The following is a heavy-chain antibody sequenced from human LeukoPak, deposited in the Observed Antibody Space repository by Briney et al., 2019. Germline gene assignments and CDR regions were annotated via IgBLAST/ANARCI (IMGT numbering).Heavy chain of an antibody. CDR3: ARDGTRIAASGNDAFDI. Sequence: ASVKVSCKASGYTFTSNDINWVRQATGQGLEWMGWMNPNSGNTGYAQKFQGRVTITADESTTTSYMELSSLRSEDTAIYYCARDGTRIAASGNDAFDIWGQGTMVTVSS. V-gene: IGHV1-8*01. CDR1: GYTFTSND. CDR2: MNPNSGNT. D-gene: IGHD6-13*01. J-gene: IGHJ3*02.